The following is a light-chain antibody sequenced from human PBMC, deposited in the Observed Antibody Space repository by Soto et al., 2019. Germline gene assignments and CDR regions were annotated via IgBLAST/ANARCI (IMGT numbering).Light chain of an antibody. CDR3: QSYDNGLSGSHVI. CDR1: SSNIGAGYD. Sequence: QSVLTQPPSVSGAPGQRVTISCTGSSSNIGAGYDVHWYQQLPDTAPKLLIYDNNSRPSGVPGRFSASKSGTSASLAITGLQAEDEGDYYCQSYDNGLSGSHVIFGGGTKLTVL. CDR2: DNN. V-gene: IGLV1-40*01. J-gene: IGLJ2*01.